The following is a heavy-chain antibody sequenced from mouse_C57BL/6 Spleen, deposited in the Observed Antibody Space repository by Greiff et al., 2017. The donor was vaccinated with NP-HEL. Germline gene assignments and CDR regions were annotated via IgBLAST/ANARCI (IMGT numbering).Heavy chain of an antibody. J-gene: IGHJ1*03. D-gene: IGHD2-12*01. Sequence: VQLQQSGAELVKPGASVKISCKASGYAFSSYWMNWVKQRPGKGLEWIGQIYPGDGDTNYNGKFKGKATLTADKSSSTAYRQLSSLTSEDSAVYCCARRPVSGYFDVWGTGTTVTVSS. V-gene: IGHV1-80*01. CDR3: ARRPVSGYFDV. CDR1: GYAFSSYW. CDR2: IYPGDGDT.